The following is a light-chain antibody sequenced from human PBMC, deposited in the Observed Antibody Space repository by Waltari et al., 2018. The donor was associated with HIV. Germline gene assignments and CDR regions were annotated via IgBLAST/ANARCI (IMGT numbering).Light chain of an antibody. J-gene: IGLJ3*02. CDR3: CSYAGSRTWV. CDR2: EFF. CDR1: SSDVGGYNF. V-gene: IGLV2-23*02. Sequence: QSALTQPASVSGSPGQSITVSCTGTSSDVGGYNFVSWYQQHPGKAPKLIIFEFFKRPAGVSERFSGARSGNTASLTVSGLQAEDEADYYCCSYAGSRTWVFGGGTALTVL.